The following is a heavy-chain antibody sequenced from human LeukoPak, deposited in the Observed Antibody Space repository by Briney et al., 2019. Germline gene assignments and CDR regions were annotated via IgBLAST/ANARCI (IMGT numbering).Heavy chain of an antibody. J-gene: IGHJ4*02. CDR3: AKRGGSAAPSFDY. CDR2: ISSSSSYI. V-gene: IGHV3-21*01. CDR1: GFTFSNAW. Sequence: GGSLRLSCAASGFTFSNAWMSWVRQAPGKGLERVSSISSSSSYIYYADSVKGRFTISRDNAKNSLYLQMNSLRAEDTAVYYCAKRGGSAAPSFDYWGQGALVTVSS. D-gene: IGHD2-2*01.